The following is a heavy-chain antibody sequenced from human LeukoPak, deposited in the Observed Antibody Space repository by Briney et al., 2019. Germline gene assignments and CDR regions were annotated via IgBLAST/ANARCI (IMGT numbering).Heavy chain of an antibody. CDR3: AKDQKWGPADYYFDS. CDR2: ISTDGKDK. V-gene: IGHV3-30*18. CDR1: GFTLSNYA. D-gene: IGHD2-2*01. J-gene: IGHJ4*02. Sequence: PGGSLRLSCAASGFTLSNYAMHWARQAPGKGLEWVTVISTDGKDKKYADSVKGRFAISRDNSKNTLDLQMNSLRAEDTAVYYCAKDQKWGPADYYFDSWGQGTLVTVSS.